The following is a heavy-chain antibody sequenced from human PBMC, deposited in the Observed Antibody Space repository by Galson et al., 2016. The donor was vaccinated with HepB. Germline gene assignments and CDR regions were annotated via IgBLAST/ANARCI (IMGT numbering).Heavy chain of an antibody. CDR3: ARGSDSSSRYALVCAFDI. V-gene: IGHV1-2*02. CDR2: INPNSGGT. Sequence: SVKVSCKASGYTFNDYFMHWVRQAPGQGLEWMGWINPNSGGTNYAQKFQGRVTMTRDTSISTAYMELSRLGSGDTAVYYCARGSDSSSRYALVCAFDIWGQGTMVTVSS. CDR1: GYTFNDYF. J-gene: IGHJ3*02. D-gene: IGHD6-13*01.